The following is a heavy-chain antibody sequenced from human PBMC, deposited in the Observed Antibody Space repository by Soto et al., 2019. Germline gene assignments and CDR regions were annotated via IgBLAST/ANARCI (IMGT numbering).Heavy chain of an antibody. CDR2: INHSGST. CDR3: ARGALRFLEWSRRNWFYP. J-gene: IGHJ5*02. CDR1: GGSFSGYY. D-gene: IGHD3-3*01. V-gene: IGHV4-34*01. Sequence: SETLSLTCAVYGGSFSGYYWSWIRQPPGKGLEWIGEINHSGSTNYNPSLKSRVSISVDTSKNQFSLKLSSVTAADTAVYYCARGALRFLEWSRRNWFYPWGQGTRVTVS.